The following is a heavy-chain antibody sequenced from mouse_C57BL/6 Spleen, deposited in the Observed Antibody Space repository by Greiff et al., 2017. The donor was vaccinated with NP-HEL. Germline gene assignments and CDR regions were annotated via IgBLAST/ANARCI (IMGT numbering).Heavy chain of an antibody. CDR3: ARSILRYQVYFDY. Sequence: VQRVESGAELVRPGASVKLSCKASGYTFTDYYINWVKQRPGQGLEWIARIYPGSGNTYYNEKFKGKATLTAEKSSSTAYMQLSSLTSEDSAVYFCARSILRYQVYFDYWGQGTTLTVSS. CDR1: GYTFTDYY. CDR2: IYPGSGNT. D-gene: IGHD1-1*01. V-gene: IGHV1-76*01. J-gene: IGHJ2*01.